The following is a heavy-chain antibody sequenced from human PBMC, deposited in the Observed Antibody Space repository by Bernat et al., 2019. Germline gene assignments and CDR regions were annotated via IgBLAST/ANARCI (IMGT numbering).Heavy chain of an antibody. V-gene: IGHV3-7*01. J-gene: IGHJ3*02. CDR3: ARESRRITILGVVIIAAFDI. D-gene: IGHD3-3*01. Sequence: EVQLVESGGGLVQPGGSLRLSCAASGFTFSSYWMSWVRQAPGKGLEWVANIKQDGSEKYYVDSVKGRFTISRDNAKNSLYLQMNSLRAEDTGVYYCARESRRITILGVVIIAAFDIGGQGTMVTVSS. CDR2: IKQDGSEK. CDR1: GFTFSSYW.